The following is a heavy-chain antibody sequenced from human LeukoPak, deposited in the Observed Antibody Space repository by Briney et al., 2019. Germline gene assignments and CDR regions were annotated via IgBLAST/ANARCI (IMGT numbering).Heavy chain of an antibody. CDR2: IYPGDSDT. CDR1: GYRFTSYW. CDR3: ARYYVWGSYRPIDY. D-gene: IGHD3-16*02. V-gene: IGHV5-51*01. J-gene: IGHJ4*02. Sequence: GESLKISFKGSGYRFTSYWIGWVRQMPGKGLEWMGIIYPGDSDTRYSPSFQGQVTISADKSISTAYLQWSSLKASVTAMYYCARYYVWGSYRPIDYWGQGTLVTVSS.